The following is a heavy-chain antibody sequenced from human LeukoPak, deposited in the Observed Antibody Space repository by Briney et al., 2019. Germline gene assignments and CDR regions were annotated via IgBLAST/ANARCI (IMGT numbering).Heavy chain of an antibody. CDR3: ARGGVRGVIRVADP. J-gene: IGHJ5*02. CDR2: MNPNSGNT. Sequence: ASVKVSCKASGGTFSSYAISWVRQATGQGLEWMGWMNPNSGNTGYAQKFQGRVTMTRNTSISTAYMELSSLRSEDTAVYYCARGGVRGVIRVADPWGQGTLVTVSS. D-gene: IGHD3-10*02. V-gene: IGHV1-8*02. CDR1: GGTFSSYA.